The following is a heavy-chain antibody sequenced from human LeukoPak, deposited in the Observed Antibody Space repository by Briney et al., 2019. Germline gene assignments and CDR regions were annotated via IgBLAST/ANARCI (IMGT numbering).Heavy chain of an antibody. CDR3: ARDRGTWNDDGFDY. J-gene: IGHJ4*02. Sequence: SETLSLTCAVYGGSFSGYYWSWIRQPPGKGLEWIGEINHSGSTNYNPSLRSRVTIPVDTSNDQFSLRMSYVTAADTAVYYCARDRGTWNDDGFDYWGQGTLVTVSS. D-gene: IGHD1-1*01. CDR2: INHSGST. V-gene: IGHV4-34*01. CDR1: GGSFSGYY.